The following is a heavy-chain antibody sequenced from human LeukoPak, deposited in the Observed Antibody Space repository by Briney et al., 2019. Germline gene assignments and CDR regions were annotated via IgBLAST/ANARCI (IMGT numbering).Heavy chain of an antibody. CDR2: ITGSGGST. CDR3: ASRPASETYFAVFDY. D-gene: IGHD1-26*01. CDR1: GLTFSSHA. Sequence: GGSLRLSCVASGLTFSSHAMTWVRQTPGKGQEWVSGITGSGGSTYHADSEKGRFTISRDNSKNTLYLQMNNLRAEDTAVYYCASRPASETYFAVFDYWGQGTLVTVSS. J-gene: IGHJ4*02. V-gene: IGHV3-23*01.